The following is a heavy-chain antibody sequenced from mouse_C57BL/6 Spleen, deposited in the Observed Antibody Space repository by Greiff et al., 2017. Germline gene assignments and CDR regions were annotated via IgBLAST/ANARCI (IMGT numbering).Heavy chain of an antibody. Sequence: EVKLMESGVGLVQPGGSLKLSCAASGFTFSDYGMAWVRQAPRKGPEWVAFISNLAYSIYYADTVTGRFTISRENAKNTLYLEMSSLRSEDTAMYYCARHGSMDYWGQGTSVTVSS. V-gene: IGHV5-15*01. CDR1: GFTFSDYG. J-gene: IGHJ4*01. CDR3: ARHGSMDY. CDR2: ISNLAYSI.